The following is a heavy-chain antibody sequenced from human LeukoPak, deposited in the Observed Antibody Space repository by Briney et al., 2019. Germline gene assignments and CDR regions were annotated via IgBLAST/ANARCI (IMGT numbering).Heavy chain of an antibody. CDR3: ARSILGATTVDF. J-gene: IGHJ4*02. CDR1: GFTFSSYW. D-gene: IGHD1-26*01. CDR2: INTDGSST. V-gene: IGHV3-74*01. Sequence: GGSLRLSCAASGFTFSSYWMRWIRQAPGKGLVWVSRINTDGSSTSYADSVKGRFTISRDNAKNTLYLQMNSLRAEDTAVYYCARSILGATTVDFWGQGTLVTVSS.